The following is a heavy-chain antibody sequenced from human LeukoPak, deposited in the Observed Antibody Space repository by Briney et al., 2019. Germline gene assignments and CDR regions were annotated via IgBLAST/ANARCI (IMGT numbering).Heavy chain of an antibody. V-gene: IGHV1-46*01. D-gene: IGHD3-22*01. CDR1: GYSLISCF. J-gene: IGHJ4*02. Sequence: ASVKVSCKASGYSLISCFRHWVGQAPGQGLEWMGLINPSDDTTSYAQKFRGRVTMTRDTSTSTLYMELSSLRSGDTAVYYCARIPYYYDNRGRGYFDYWGQGTLVTVSS. CDR3: ARIPYYYDNRGRGYFDY. CDR2: INPSDDTT.